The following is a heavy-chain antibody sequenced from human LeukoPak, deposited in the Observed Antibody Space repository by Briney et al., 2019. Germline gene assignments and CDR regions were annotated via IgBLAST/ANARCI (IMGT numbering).Heavy chain of an antibody. CDR3: ARHLGSSWTDDAFDI. J-gene: IGHJ3*02. CDR1: GFRFTSYW. D-gene: IGHD6-13*01. Sequence: GESLKISCKGSGFRFTSYWIGWVRQMPGKGLEWMGIIYPGDSDTRYSPSFQGQVTISADKSISTAYLQWSSLKASDTAMYYCARHLGSSWTDDAFDIWGQGTMVTVSS. V-gene: IGHV5-51*01. CDR2: IYPGDSDT.